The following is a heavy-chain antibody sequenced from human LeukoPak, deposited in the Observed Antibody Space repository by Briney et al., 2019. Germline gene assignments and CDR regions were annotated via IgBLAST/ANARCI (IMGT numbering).Heavy chain of an antibody. D-gene: IGHD6-19*01. CDR1: GFTLSKYG. CDR2: ISFDGVNK. V-gene: IGHV3-30*18. Sequence: GRSLRLSCAPSGFTLSKYGMHWVRQAPGKGLEWVAVISFDGVNKYYADSVKGRFTISRDNSENTLWLQLNSLRAEDTALYYCAKGLKISGWYYFEYWGQGTLVTVSS. J-gene: IGHJ4*02. CDR3: AKGLKISGWYYFEY.